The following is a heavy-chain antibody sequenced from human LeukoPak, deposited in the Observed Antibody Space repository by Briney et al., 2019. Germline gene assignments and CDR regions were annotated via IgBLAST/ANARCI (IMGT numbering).Heavy chain of an antibody. CDR2: ISDPHSGSQT. CDR1: GSTFSTNS. Sequence: PGGSLRLSCAATGSTFSTNSMHSVRQALGQGLEWGSTISDPHSGSQTHYADSVKGRFTISRDDSQNTVYLQMDSLRAEDTAVYYCTTRLQHHFDYWGQGTQVTVSS. J-gene: IGHJ4*02. D-gene: IGHD2-15*01. CDR3: TTRLQHHFDY. V-gene: IGHV3-23*01.